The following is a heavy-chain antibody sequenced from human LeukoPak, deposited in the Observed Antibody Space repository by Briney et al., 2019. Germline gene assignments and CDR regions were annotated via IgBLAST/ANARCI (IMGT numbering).Heavy chain of an antibody. D-gene: IGHD2-15*01. V-gene: IGHV3-23*01. J-gene: IGHJ3*02. Sequence: GGALRLSCAASGFTFSSYAISCVRQAPGKGLGWVSTISGRGGSTYYADSVKGRFTISRDNSKTTLYLQMNSLRAEDTAVYYCAKDESAVALAAFDNWGQGTMVTVSS. CDR3: AKDESAVALAAFDN. CDR2: ISGRGGST. CDR1: GFTFSSYA.